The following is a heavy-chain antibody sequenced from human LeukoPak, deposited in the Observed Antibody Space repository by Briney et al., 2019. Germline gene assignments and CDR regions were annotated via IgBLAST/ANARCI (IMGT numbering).Heavy chain of an antibody. Sequence: PSETLSLTCAVYGGSCSVYYGSWIRQPPVKGLEWIGEINHSGSTNYNPSLKNRVTISVDSSKNQFSLKLSSVTSADMFFFSSTRRHTIYSYGPFDYWGQGTLVTVSS. CDR2: INHSGST. J-gene: IGHJ4*02. V-gene: IGHV4-34*01. CDR3: TRRHTIYSYGPFDY. CDR1: GGSCSVYY. D-gene: IGHD5-18*01.